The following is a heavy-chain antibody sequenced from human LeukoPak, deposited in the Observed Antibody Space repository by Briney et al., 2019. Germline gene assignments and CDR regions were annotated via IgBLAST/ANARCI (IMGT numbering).Heavy chain of an antibody. CDR2: TYYRSTWYN. J-gene: IGHJ5*02. Sequence: SQTLSLTCAISGDSVSSNSVTWNWIRQSPSRGLEWLGRTYYRSTWYNDYAVSVRGRITVNPDTSKNQFSLHLNSVTPEDTAVYCCARRLTQYDCFDPWGQGILVTVSS. CDR3: ARRLTQYDCFDP. CDR1: GDSVSSNSVT. V-gene: IGHV6-1*01. D-gene: IGHD2-2*01.